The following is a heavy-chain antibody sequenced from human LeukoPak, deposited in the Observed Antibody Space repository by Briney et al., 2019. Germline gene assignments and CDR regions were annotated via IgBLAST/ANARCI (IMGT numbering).Heavy chain of an antibody. V-gene: IGHV3-21*01. Sequence: GESLRISCKGSGYSFTSYWISWVRQAPGKGLEWVSSMSSSSSYIYYADSVKGRFTISRDNAKNSLYLQMNSLRAEDTAVYYCAREGSGWPDNYGMDVWGKGTTVTVSS. CDR2: MSSSSSYI. J-gene: IGHJ6*04. CDR3: AREGSGWPDNYGMDV. D-gene: IGHD6-19*01. CDR1: GYSFTSYW.